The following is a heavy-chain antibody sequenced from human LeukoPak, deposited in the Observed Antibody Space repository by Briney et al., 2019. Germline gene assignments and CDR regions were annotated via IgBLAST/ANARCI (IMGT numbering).Heavy chain of an antibody. CDR3: AKGPARVLRYFDWLDFYFDY. V-gene: IGHV3-23*01. D-gene: IGHD3-9*01. Sequence: GGPLRLSCAASGFTFSSYAMSWVRQAPGKGLEWVSAISGSGGSTYYADSVKGRFTISRDNSKNTLYLQMNSLRAEDTAVYYCAKGPARVLRYFDWLDFYFDYWGQGTLVTVSS. CDR2: ISGSGGST. CDR1: GFTFSSYA. J-gene: IGHJ4*02.